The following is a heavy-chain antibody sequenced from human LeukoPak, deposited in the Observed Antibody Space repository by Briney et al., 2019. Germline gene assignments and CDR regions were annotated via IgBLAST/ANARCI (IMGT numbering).Heavy chain of an antibody. CDR3: ARDEQWLEGLLDY. CDR2: ISSSSSYI. Sequence: GGSLRLSCAASGFTFSSYSMNWVRQAPGEGLGWGSSISSSSSYIYYADSVKGRFTISRDNAKNTLYLQMNSLRAEDTAVYYCARDEQWLEGLLDYWGQGTLVTISS. V-gene: IGHV3-21*01. CDR1: GFTFSSYS. D-gene: IGHD6-19*01. J-gene: IGHJ4*02.